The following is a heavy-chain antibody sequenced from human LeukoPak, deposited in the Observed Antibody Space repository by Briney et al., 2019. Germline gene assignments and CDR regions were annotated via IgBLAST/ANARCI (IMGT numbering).Heavy chain of an antibody. Sequence: GGSLRLSCAASGFTFSSYSMNWVRQAPGKGLEWVAFIRYDGSNKYYADSVKGRFTISRDNSKNTLYLQMNSLRAEGTAVYYCAKDRDESGYGDYWGQGTLVTVSS. CDR2: IRYDGSNK. V-gene: IGHV3-30*02. J-gene: IGHJ4*02. D-gene: IGHD5-12*01. CDR3: AKDRDESGYGDY. CDR1: GFTFSSYS.